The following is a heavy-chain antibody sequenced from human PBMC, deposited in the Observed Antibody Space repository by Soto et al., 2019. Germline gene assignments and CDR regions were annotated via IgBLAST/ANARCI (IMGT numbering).Heavy chain of an antibody. CDR2: ISWNSGSI. J-gene: IGHJ4*02. CDR1: GFTFDDYS. D-gene: IGHD4-17*01. Sequence: PGGSLRLSCAASGFTFDDYSMHWVRQAPGKGLEWVSGISWNSGSIGYADSVKGRFTISRDNAKNSLYLQMNSLRAEDTALYYCAKPLYGDYELDYWGQGTLVTVSS. V-gene: IGHV3-9*01. CDR3: AKPLYGDYELDY.